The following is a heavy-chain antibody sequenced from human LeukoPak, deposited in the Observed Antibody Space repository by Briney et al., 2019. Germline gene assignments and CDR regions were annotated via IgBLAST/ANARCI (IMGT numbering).Heavy chain of an antibody. D-gene: IGHD3-22*01. V-gene: IGHV3-23*01. CDR2: ISRSGGST. J-gene: IGHJ4*02. CDR1: GFTFTTNA. Sequence: GRSLRLSCAASGFTFTTNAMGWVRQAPGRGLEWVSTISRSGGSTYYADYVKGRFTISRDSPKNTVYLQLNSLRAEDTAVYYCAKAAPFYADTSDSYSLSWGQGILVTVSS. CDR3: AKAAPFYADTSDSYSLS.